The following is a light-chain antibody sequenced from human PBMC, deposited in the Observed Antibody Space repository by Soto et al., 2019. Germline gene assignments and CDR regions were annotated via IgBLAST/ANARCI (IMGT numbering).Light chain of an antibody. CDR1: GNDVGAYNY. CDR2: GVV. J-gene: IGLJ1*01. V-gene: IGLV2-11*01. Sequence: QSALTQPRSVSGSPGQSVTTSCTGTGNDVGAYNYVSWYQQHPGRPPKLLIYGVVRWPSGVPDRFSGSKSGNTASLTISGLQAEDEADYFCCSYAGGYTYLFGTGTKLTVL. CDR3: CSYAGGYTYL.